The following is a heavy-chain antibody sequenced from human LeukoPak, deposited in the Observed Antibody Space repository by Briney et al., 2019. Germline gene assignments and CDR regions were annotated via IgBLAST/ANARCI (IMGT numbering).Heavy chain of an antibody. J-gene: IGHJ3*02. CDR3: VVGVIFTWPAFDI. CDR2: IYYSGST. Sequence: SETLSLTCTVSGGSISSHYWSWIRQPPGKRLEWIGYIYYSGSTNYNPSLKSRVTISVDMSKNQFSLKLSSVTAADTAVYYCVVGVIFTWPAFDIWGQGTMVTVSS. V-gene: IGHV4-59*11. CDR1: GGSISSHY. D-gene: IGHD3-9*01.